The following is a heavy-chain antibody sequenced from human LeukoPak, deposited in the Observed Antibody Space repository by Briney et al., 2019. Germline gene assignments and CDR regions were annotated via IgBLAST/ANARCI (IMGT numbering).Heavy chain of an antibody. CDR3: ATAAYYGSGSYSEYYFDY. CDR2: FDPEDGET. J-gene: IGHJ4*02. D-gene: IGHD3-10*01. CDR1: GYTLTELS. V-gene: IGHV1-24*01. Sequence: ASVKVSCKVSGYTLTELSMHWVRQAPGEGLEWMGGFDPEDGETIYAQKFQGRVTMTEDTSTDTAYMELSSLRSEDTAVYYCATAAYYGSGSYSEYYFDYWGQGTLVTVSS.